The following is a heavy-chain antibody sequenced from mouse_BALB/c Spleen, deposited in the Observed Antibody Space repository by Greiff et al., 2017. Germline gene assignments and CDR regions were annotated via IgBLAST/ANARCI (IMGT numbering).Heavy chain of an antibody. D-gene: IGHD5-1*01. CDR2: INPSNGGT. Sequence: QVQLQQSGAELVKPGASVKLSCKASGYTFTSYYMYWVKQRPGQGLEWIGEINPSNGGTNFNEKFKSKATLTVDKSSSTAYMQLSSLTSEDSAVYYCARSGTYVPEDFDYWGQGTTLTVSS. CDR1: GYTFTSYY. CDR3: ARSGTYVPEDFDY. V-gene: IGHV1S81*02. J-gene: IGHJ2*01.